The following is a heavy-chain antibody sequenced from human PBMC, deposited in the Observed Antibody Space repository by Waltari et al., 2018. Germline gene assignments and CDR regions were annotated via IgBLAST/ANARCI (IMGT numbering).Heavy chain of an antibody. CDR1: GYSISSGYY. V-gene: IGHV4-38-2*01. CDR2: IYHSGST. J-gene: IGHJ6*02. D-gene: IGHD3-10*01. CDR3: AGPGGTYYGMDV. Sequence: QVQLQESGPGLVKPSETLSLTCAVSGYSISSGYYWSWIRQPPGKGLEWIGSIYHSGSTYYNPSLKSRVTISVDTSKNQFSLKLSSVTAADTAVYYCAGPGGTYYGMDVWGQGTTVTVSS.